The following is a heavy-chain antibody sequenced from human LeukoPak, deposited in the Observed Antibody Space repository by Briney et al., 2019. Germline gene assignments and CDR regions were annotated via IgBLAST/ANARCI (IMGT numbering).Heavy chain of an antibody. CDR2: INPNSGGT. J-gene: IGHJ4*02. CDR3: ARADTAMGPDDY. D-gene: IGHD5-18*01. Sequence: ASVTVSCKASGYTFTGYYMHWVRQAPGQGLEWMGWINPNSGGTNYAQKFQGRVTMTRDTSISTAYMELSRLRSDDTAVDYCARADTAMGPDDYWGQGTLVTVSS. CDR1: GYTFTGYY. V-gene: IGHV1-2*02.